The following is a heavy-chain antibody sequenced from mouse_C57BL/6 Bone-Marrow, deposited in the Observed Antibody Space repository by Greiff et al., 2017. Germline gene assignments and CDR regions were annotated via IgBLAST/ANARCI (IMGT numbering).Heavy chain of an antibody. V-gene: IGHV1-4*01. J-gene: IGHJ2*01. CDR3: ARGDYPFDY. D-gene: IGHD2-4*01. CDR2: INPSSGYT. CDR1: GYTFTSYT. Sequence: VMLVESGAELARPGASVKMSCKASGYTFTSYTMHWVKQRPGQGLEWIGYINPSSGYTKYNQKFKDKATLTADKSSSTAYMQLSSLTSEDSAVYYCARGDYPFDYWGQGTTLTVSS.